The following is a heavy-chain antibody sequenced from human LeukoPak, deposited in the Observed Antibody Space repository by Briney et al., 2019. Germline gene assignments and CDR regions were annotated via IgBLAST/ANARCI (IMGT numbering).Heavy chain of an antibody. Sequence: ASVKVSCKASGYTFTSYDINWVRQATGQGLEWMGWMNPNSGNTGYAQKFQGRVTMTRNTSISTAYMELSSLRSENTAVYYCARGHIAAAGTSPSVKRAFDIWGQGTMVTVSS. V-gene: IGHV1-8*01. J-gene: IGHJ3*02. CDR3: ARGHIAAAGTSPSVKRAFDI. CDR2: MNPNSGNT. CDR1: GYTFTSYD. D-gene: IGHD6-13*01.